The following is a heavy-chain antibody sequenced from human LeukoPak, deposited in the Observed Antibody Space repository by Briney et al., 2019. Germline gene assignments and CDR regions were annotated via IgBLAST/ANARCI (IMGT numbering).Heavy chain of an antibody. D-gene: IGHD4/OR15-4a*01. CDR2: ITSSGTTT. CDR3: GRDPDYGDPY. V-gene: IGHV3-11*01. Sequence: PGGSLRLSCSASGFSFSDSYMSWFRLSPEKWLEWIAYITSSGTTTEYADSVKGRFTISRVNAKNTLYLQMNSLRPEDTAVYYCGRDPDYGDPYWGQGTLVTVSS. CDR1: GFSFSDSY. J-gene: IGHJ4*02.